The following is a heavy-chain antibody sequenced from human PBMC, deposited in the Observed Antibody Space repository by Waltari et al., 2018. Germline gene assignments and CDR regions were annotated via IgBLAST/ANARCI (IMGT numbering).Heavy chain of an antibody. J-gene: IGHJ4*02. CDR2: VSDSGGST. CDR1: GFPFSSSA. Sequence: EVQLLESGGGLGQPVGSLRLSCVASGFPFSSSAMTLVRQAPGKGLEGGSGVSDSGGSTYYADSVKGRFTISRDNSKNTLHLQMNSLRAEDTAVYYGASLERGDYGGFDYWGLGTLVTVSS. D-gene: IGHD4-17*01. V-gene: IGHV3-23*01. CDR3: ASLERGDYGGFDY.